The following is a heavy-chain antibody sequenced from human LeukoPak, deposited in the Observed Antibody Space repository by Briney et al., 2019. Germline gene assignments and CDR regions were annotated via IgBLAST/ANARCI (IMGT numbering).Heavy chain of an antibody. CDR2: IIPIFGTA. J-gene: IGHJ4*02. CDR1: GGTFSSYA. CDR3: ARDPHITGTTKRLEAGQEPFDY. V-gene: IGHV1-69*13. Sequence: ASVKVSCKASGGTFSSYAISWVRQAPGQGLEWMGGIIPIFGTANYAQKFQGRVTITADESTSTAYMELSSLRSEDTAVYYCARDPHITGTTKRLEAGQEPFDYWGQGTLVTVSS. D-gene: IGHD1-7*01.